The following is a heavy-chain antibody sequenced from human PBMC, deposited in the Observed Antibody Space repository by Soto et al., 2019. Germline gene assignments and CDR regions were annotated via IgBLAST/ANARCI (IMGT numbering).Heavy chain of an antibody. Sequence: EVQLVESGGGLVQPGGSLRLSCAASGVTFNTDWRSWVRQAPGKGLEWVANIKPDGSAADNVDSVLDRFTISSDNANNSLFVQMNSLRGECTAGYCCARNGRWGHGTVVTVSS. D-gene: IGHD2-8*01. CDR3: ARNGR. V-gene: IGHV3-7*02. CDR1: GVTFNTDW. J-gene: IGHJ4*01. CDR2: IKPDGSAA.